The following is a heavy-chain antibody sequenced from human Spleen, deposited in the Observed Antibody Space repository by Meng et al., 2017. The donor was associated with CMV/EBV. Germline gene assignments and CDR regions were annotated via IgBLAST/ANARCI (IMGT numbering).Heavy chain of an antibody. CDR3: ARPAFGAGSYYKY. J-gene: IGHJ4*02. V-gene: IGHV4-59*01. CDR2: IYDSGST. D-gene: IGHD3-10*01. CDR1: GDSITTYY. Sequence: SETLSLTCTVSGDSITTYYWSWIRQPPGKGLEWIGYIYDSGSTKYNPSLKGRVSISVDTSKNQFSLNLNSVPAADTAVYYCARPAFGAGSYYKYWGQGLLVTVSS.